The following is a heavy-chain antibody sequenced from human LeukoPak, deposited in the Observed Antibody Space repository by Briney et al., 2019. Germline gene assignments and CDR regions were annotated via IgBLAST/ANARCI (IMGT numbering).Heavy chain of an antibody. D-gene: IGHD6-19*01. Sequence: GGSLRLSCAASGFTFSSYSMTWVRQAPGKGLEWVAFISSMSGRYIYYAESLKGRFTISRDNARNSLYLQMNSLRADDTAVYYCARVSDISVAAYFDYWGQGTLVTVSS. CDR2: ISSMSGRYI. CDR1: GFTFSSYS. CDR3: ARVSDISVAAYFDY. V-gene: IGHV3-21*01. J-gene: IGHJ4*02.